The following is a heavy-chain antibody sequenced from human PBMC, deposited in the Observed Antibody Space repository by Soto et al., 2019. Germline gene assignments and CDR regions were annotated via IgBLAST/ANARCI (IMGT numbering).Heavy chain of an antibody. J-gene: IGHJ5*02. Sequence: PGGSLRLSCADSGFTFSSSAMSWVRQTPGKGPEWVSAISTSGADTYYAASLKGRFTISRDNSKNTLYLQMDSLRVEDTAIYYCAKGSRISGWYAWGRGTLVNVSS. CDR2: ISTSGADT. CDR3: AKGSRISGWYA. D-gene: IGHD6-19*01. V-gene: IGHV3-23*01. CDR1: GFTFSSSA.